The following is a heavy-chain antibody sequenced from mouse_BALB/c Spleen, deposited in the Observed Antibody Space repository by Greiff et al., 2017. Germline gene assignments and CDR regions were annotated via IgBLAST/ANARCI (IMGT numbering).Heavy chain of an antibody. CDR3: TNYYYGSSHADY. J-gene: IGHJ2*01. Sequence: VQLQQPGAELVKPGASVKMSCKASGYTFTSYWMHWVKQRPGQGLEWIGVIDPSDSYTSYNQKFKGKATLTVDTSSSTAYMQLSSLTSEDSAVYYCTNYYYGSSHADYWGQGTTLTVSS. D-gene: IGHD1-1*01. V-gene: IGHV1S127*01. CDR2: IDPSDSYT. CDR1: GYTFTSYW.